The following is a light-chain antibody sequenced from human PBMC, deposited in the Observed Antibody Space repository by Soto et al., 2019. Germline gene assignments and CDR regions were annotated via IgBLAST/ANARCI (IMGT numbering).Light chain of an antibody. V-gene: IGLV2-14*01. CDR1: SSDVGAYNY. CDR3: GSYTTSSNYV. Sequence: QSALTQPASVSGSPGQSITISCTGTSSDVGAYNYVSRYQQHPGKAPKLMIYDVSHRPSGVSHRFSGSKSGNTASLTISGLQAEDEADYYCGSYTTSSNYVFGTGTKVTVL. J-gene: IGLJ1*01. CDR2: DVS.